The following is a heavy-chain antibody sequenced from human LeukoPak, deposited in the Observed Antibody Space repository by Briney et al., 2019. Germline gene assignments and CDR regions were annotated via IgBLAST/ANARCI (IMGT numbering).Heavy chain of an antibody. CDR3: ANGAFRLYYIDV. CDR1: GFTFSNYW. J-gene: IGHJ6*03. CDR2: INTDGSST. D-gene: IGHD3-16*01. V-gene: IGHV3-74*01. Sequence: GGSLRLSCAASGFTFSNYWMHWIRQAPGKGLVWVSRINTDGSSTNYADSVKGRFTISRDNAKNTVYLQMNSLRAEDTAVYYCANGAFRLYYIDVWGKGTTVTVSS.